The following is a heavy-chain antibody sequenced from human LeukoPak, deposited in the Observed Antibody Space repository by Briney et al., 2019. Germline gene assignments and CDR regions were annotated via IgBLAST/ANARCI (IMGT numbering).Heavy chain of an antibody. J-gene: IGHJ6*02. D-gene: IGHD6-13*01. CDR1: GYTFTSYY. Sequence: ASVKVSCKASGYTFTSYYMHWVRQAPGQGLEWMGIINPSGGSTSYAQKFQGRVTMTRNTSTSTVYMELSSLRSEDTAVYYCARVSSSSRGRGSGGYPWGMDVWGQGTTVTVSS. CDR2: INPSGGST. V-gene: IGHV1-46*01. CDR3: ARVSSSSRGRGSGGYPWGMDV.